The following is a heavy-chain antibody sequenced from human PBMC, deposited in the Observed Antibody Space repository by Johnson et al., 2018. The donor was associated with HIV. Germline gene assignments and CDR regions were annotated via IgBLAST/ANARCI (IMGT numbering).Heavy chain of an antibody. V-gene: IGHV3-74*01. CDR3: AREGARNAFDI. J-gene: IGHJ3*02. CDR2: INSDGSSR. D-gene: IGHD3-16*01. Sequence: EVQLVESGGGLVQSGGSLRLSCAASGFTFSNHWMHWVRQAPGKGLVWVSRINSDGSSRNYADSVKGRFTISRDNAKNSLYLQMNSLRVEDTALYYCAREGARNAFDIWGQGTMVTVSS. CDR1: GFTFSNHW.